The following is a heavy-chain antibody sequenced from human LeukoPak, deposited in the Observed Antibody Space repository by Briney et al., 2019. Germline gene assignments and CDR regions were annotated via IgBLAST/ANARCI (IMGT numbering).Heavy chain of an antibody. D-gene: IGHD6-6*01. CDR1: GGSFSGYY. Sequence: SETLSLTCAVYGGSFSGYYWSWIRQPPVKGLEWIGEINHSGSTNYNPSVKSRVTISVDTSKNQFSLKLSSVTAADTAVYYCAREVKAARPGIWGQGTMVTVSS. CDR3: AREVKAARPGI. J-gene: IGHJ3*02. CDR2: INHSGST. V-gene: IGHV4-34*01.